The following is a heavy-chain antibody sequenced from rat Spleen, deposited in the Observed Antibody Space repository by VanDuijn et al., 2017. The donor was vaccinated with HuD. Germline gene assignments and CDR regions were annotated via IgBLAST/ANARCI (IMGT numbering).Heavy chain of an antibody. CDR2: INSAGST. CDR1: GYSITSSYR. D-gene: IGHD1-1*01. J-gene: IGHJ2*01. Sequence: EVQLQESGPGLVKPSQSLSLTCSVTGYSITSSYRWNWIRKFPGNKLEWMGYINSAGSTNYNPSLKSRISITRDTSKNQFFLQVNSVTTEDTATYYCARFEGITTVASSFDYWGQGVMVTVSS. V-gene: IGHV3-3*01. CDR3: ARFEGITTVASSFDY.